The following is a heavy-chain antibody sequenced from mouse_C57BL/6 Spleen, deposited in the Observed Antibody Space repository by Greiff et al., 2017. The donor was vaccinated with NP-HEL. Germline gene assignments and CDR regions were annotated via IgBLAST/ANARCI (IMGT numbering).Heavy chain of an antibody. Sequence: VQLQQSGAELVRPGASVKLSCTASGFNIKDYYMHWVKQRPEQGLEWIGRIDPEDGDTEYAPKFQGKATMTADTSSNTAYLQLSSLTSEDTAVYYCTTAITTVPYWYFDVWGTGTTVTVSS. CDR1: GFNIKDYY. V-gene: IGHV14-1*01. CDR3: TTAITTVPYWYFDV. D-gene: IGHD1-1*01. J-gene: IGHJ1*03. CDR2: IDPEDGDT.